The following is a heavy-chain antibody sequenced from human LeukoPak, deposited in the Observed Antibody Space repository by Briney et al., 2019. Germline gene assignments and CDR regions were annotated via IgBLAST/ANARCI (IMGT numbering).Heavy chain of an antibody. CDR1: GGSFSGYY. Sequence: SETLSPTCAVYGGSFSGYYWSWIRQPPGKGLEWIGEINHSGSTNYNPSLKSRVTISVDTSKNQFSLKLSSVTAADTAVYYCARLLGSWVYYYYGMDVWGQGTTVTVSS. J-gene: IGHJ6*02. CDR2: INHSGST. D-gene: IGHD3-10*01. CDR3: ARLLGSWVYYYYGMDV. V-gene: IGHV4-34*01.